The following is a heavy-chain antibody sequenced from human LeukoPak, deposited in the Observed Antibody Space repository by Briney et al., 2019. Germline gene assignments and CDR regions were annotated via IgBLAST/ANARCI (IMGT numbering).Heavy chain of an antibody. CDR1: GGSISSYY. Sequence: SETLSLTCTVSGGSISSYYWIWLRQPAGKGLEWIGRIYTSGSTNYNPSLKSRVTMSVDTSKNQFSLTLSSVTAADTAVYHCARLGYYDSSPSTNWGQGTLVTVSS. D-gene: IGHD3-22*01. CDR2: IYTSGST. V-gene: IGHV4-4*07. J-gene: IGHJ4*02. CDR3: ARLGYYDSSPSTN.